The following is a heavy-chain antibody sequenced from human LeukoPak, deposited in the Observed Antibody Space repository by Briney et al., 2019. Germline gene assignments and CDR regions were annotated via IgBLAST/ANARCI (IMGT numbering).Heavy chain of an antibody. Sequence: AGGSLRLFCVASGFTFSGYGMYWVRQAPRKGLEWVAGIYGGGGVIKYADSVKGRFTISRDNSENILYLQMDSLRVEDTAIYYCAKDRVPDSGYDIDYWGQGTLVTVSS. CDR2: IYGGGGVI. V-gene: IGHV3-23*03. CDR3: AKDRVPDSGYDIDY. CDR1: GFTFSGYG. J-gene: IGHJ4*02. D-gene: IGHD5-12*01.